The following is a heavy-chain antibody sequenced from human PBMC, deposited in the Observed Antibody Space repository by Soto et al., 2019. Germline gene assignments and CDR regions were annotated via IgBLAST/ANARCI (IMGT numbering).Heavy chain of an antibody. D-gene: IGHD3-16*01. CDR2: IYYSGST. V-gene: IGHV4-59*08. Sequence: SETLSLTFTCSGCPISSSYWSWIRQPPGKGLEWIGCIYYSGSTNYNPSLKSRVTISVDTSKNQFSLKLSSVTAADTAVYYCARIWGLDAFDIWGQGTMVT. CDR1: GCPISSSY. J-gene: IGHJ3*02. CDR3: ARIWGLDAFDI.